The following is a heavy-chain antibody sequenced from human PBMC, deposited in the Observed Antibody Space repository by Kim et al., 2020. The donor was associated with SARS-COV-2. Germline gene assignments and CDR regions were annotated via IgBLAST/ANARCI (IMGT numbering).Heavy chain of an antibody. CDR3: ICQSPYCFDH. CDR1: GFTFTYAW. CDR2: IKSNTGGGTT. V-gene: IGHV3-15*01. Sequence: GGSLRLSCAASGFTFTYAWMSWVRQAPGKGPEWVGRIKSNTGGGTTDYSAPVRGRFSISRDDSQSSVSLHMNSLKTEDTAVYYCICQSPYCFDHCGQGTL. J-gene: IGHJ4*02.